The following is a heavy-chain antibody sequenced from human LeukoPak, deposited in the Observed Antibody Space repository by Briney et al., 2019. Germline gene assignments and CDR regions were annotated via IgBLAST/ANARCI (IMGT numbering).Heavy chain of an antibody. CDR1: GFTFSSYA. CDR2: ISGSGGST. CDR3: AKALVCRYITCFLDY. V-gene: IGHV3-23*01. J-gene: IGHJ4*02. D-gene: IGHD2-2*01. Sequence: GGSLRLSCAASGFTFSSYAMSWVRQAPGKGLEWVSAISGSGGSTYYADSVKGRFTISRDNSKNTLYLQMNSLRAEDPAVYYCAKALVCRYITCFLDYWGQETLVTLSS.